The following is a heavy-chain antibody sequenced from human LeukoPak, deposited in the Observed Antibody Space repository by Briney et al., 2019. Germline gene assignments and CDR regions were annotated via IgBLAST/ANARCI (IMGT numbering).Heavy chain of an antibody. CDR1: GFTFSSYS. D-gene: IGHD6-13*01. CDR2: ISSSSSYI. J-gene: IGHJ4*02. V-gene: IGHV3-21*01. CDR3: ARVTPYSSWFPLDY. Sequence: GGSPRLSCAASGFTFSSYSMNWVRQAPGKGLEWVSSISSSSSYIYYADSVKGRFTISRDNAKNSLYLQMNSLRAEDTAVYYCARVTPYSSWFPLDYWGQGTLVTVSS.